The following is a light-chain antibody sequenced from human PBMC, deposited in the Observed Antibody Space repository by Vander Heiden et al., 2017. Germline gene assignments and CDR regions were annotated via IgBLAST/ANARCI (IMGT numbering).Light chain of an antibody. CDR2: WAS. CDR1: QRLFNGDRNKNF. J-gene: IGKJ4*01. V-gene: IGKV4-1*01. CDR3: QQSYSSPVT. Sequence: DIVMTQAPEYLGVSLGETATIHCRSNQRLFNGDRNKNFLAWYQQKPGLPPKQLISWASDRQSAVSNRFSGSGSGTDFTLTISDLQAEDVALYYCQQSYSSPVTFGGGTRVDI.